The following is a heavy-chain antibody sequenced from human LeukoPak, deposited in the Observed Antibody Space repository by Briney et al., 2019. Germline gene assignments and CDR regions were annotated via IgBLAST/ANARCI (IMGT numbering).Heavy chain of an antibody. Sequence: SETLSLTCTVSGGSISSYHWSWIRQPAGKGLEWIGRIYTSGSTNYNPSLKSRVTMSVDRSKSQFSLKLSSVTAADTAVYYCARGRGDFPFGYWDQGTLVTVSS. CDR2: IYTSGST. V-gene: IGHV4-4*07. D-gene: IGHD4-17*01. J-gene: IGHJ4*02. CDR3: ARGRGDFPFGY. CDR1: GGSISSYH.